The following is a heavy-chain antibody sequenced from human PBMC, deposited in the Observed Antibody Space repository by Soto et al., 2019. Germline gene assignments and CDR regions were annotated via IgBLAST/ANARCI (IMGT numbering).Heavy chain of an antibody. Sequence: PSETLSLTCAVSGGSFNDYYWIWIRQPPGKGLEWLGDIRDSGSTNYNPSLKSRVTISVDTSRNQFSLKLSSVTAADTAVYYCARGYFDWLFPSYNWFEPWGQGTLVTVSS. CDR1: GGSFNDYY. J-gene: IGHJ5*02. D-gene: IGHD3-9*01. CDR3: ARGYFDWLFPSYNWFEP. CDR2: IRDSGST. V-gene: IGHV4-34*01.